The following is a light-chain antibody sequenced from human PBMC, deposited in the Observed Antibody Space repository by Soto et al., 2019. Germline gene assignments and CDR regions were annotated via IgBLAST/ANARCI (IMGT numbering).Light chain of an antibody. CDR3: QQYNSYPWT. Sequence: DIQMTQSPSTLSASVGDRVTITCRASQSISSWLAWYQQKPGKAPKLLIYDASSLESGVPSRFSGSGSGTEFTLTISSLQPDDFATHYCQQYNSYPWTLGQGSKVDIK. V-gene: IGKV1-5*01. CDR1: QSISSW. J-gene: IGKJ1*01. CDR2: DAS.